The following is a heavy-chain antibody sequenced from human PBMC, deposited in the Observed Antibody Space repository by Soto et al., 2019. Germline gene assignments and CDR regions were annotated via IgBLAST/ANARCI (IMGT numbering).Heavy chain of an antibody. Sequence: GGSLRLSCAASGFTFDDYAMHWVRQAPGKGLEWVSGISWNSGSIGYADSVKGRFTISRDNAKNSLYLQMNSLRAEDTALYYCAKDITTVTTSVFQHWGQGTLVTVSS. CDR1: GFTFDDYA. CDR2: ISWNSGSI. V-gene: IGHV3-9*01. CDR3: AKDITTVTTSVFQH. J-gene: IGHJ1*01. D-gene: IGHD4-17*01.